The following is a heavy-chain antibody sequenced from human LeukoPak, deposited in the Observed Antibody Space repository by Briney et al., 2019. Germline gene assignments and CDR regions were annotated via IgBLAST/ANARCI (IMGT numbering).Heavy chain of an antibody. CDR3: AKTGLYYYDSSGYYSNYYFDY. D-gene: IGHD3-22*01. J-gene: IGHJ4*02. CDR1: GFTFSSHA. V-gene: IGHV3-23*01. Sequence: PGGSLRLSCAASGFTFSSHAMGWVRQAPGKGLEWVSAISCSGGSTYYADSVKGRFTISRDNSKNTLYLQMNSLRAEDTAVYYCAKTGLYYYDSSGYYSNYYFDYWGQGTLVTVSS. CDR2: ISCSGGST.